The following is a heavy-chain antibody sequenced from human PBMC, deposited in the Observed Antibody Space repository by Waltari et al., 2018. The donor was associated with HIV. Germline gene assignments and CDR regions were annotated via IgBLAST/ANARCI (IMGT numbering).Heavy chain of an antibody. CDR3: ARGLPSSIAAHYRFDP. D-gene: IGHD6-6*01. J-gene: IGHJ5*02. V-gene: IGHV1-8*01. CDR1: GYTFTNYD. CDR2: TNPKSGNT. Sequence: QVHLAQSGAEVKKPGASVKVSCKTSGYTFTNYDINWVRQATGQGLEWMGWTNPKSGNTGSSQKFQGRFTMTRNTSITTAYMELNSLTSDDTAVYFCARGLPSSIAAHYRFDPWGQGTLVTVSS.